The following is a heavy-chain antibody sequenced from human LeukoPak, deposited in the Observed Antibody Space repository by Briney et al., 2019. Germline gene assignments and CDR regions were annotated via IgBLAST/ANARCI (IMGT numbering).Heavy chain of an antibody. CDR3: ARFTPQGYGWGGYNRFDP. Sequence: SETLSLTCAVYSGSFSGYYWSWIRQPPGKGLEWIGEINHSGSTNYNPSLKSRVTISVDTSKNQFSLNLTSVTAADTAVYYCARFTPQGYGWGGYNRFDPWGQGTLVTVSS. J-gene: IGHJ5*02. V-gene: IGHV4-34*01. CDR1: SGSFSGYY. D-gene: IGHD3-16*01. CDR2: INHSGST.